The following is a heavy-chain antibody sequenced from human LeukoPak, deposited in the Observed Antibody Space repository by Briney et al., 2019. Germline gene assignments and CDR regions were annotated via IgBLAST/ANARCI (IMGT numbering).Heavy chain of an antibody. D-gene: IGHD3-22*01. CDR2: IYYSGST. J-gene: IGHJ3*02. CDR1: GGSISSGCYY. CDR3: ATVRNRCDSCGYHDAFDI. V-gene: IGHV4-31*03. Sequence: SETLSLTCTVSGGSISSGCYYWSWIRQHPGKGLEGIGYIYYSGSTYYTPTLKSRVTISVDTSQNQLTLKLSTVTAAEKAVYYCATVRNRCDSCGYHDAFDIWGQGTMVTVS.